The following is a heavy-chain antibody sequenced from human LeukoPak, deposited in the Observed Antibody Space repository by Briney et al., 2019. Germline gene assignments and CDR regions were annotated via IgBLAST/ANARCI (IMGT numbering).Heavy chain of an antibody. CDR2: INPNSGGT. D-gene: IGHD6-19*01. CDR1: GYTFTGYY. CDR3: ARDGAVAGAIDY. V-gene: IGHV1-2*02. J-gene: IGHJ4*02. Sequence: ASVKVSCKASGYTFTGYYMHWVRQAPGQGLEWMGWINPNSGGTNYAQRFQGRVTMTRDTSISTAYMELSRLRSDDTAVYYCARDGAVAGAIDYWGQGTLVTVSS.